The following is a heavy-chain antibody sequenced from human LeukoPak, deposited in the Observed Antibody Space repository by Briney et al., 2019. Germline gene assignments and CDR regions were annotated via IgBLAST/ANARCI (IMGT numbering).Heavy chain of an antibody. CDR3: ARGSSALLGVDY. CDR1: GYTFTSYG. J-gene: IGHJ4*02. CDR2: ISAYNGNT. Sequence: GASVKVSCKASGYTFTSYGISWVRQAPGQGLEWMGWISAYNGNTNYAQKFQGRVTITADKSTSTAYMELSSLRSEDTAVYYCARGSSALLGVDYWGQGTLVTVSS. V-gene: IGHV1-18*01. D-gene: IGHD3-10*01.